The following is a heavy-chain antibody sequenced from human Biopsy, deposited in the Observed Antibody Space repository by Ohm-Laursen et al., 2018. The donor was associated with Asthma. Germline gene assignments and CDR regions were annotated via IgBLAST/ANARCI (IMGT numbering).Heavy chain of an antibody. CDR2: IYHLGNA. CDR3: ARRWRSYDSSNYYLDQ. CDR1: GGSISVSNW. J-gene: IGHJ4*02. V-gene: IGHV4-4*02. Sequence: SQTLSLTCDVSGGSISVSNWWSWVRQPPGRGLEGIGQIYHLGNANYNPSLKSRVTMSVDKSKNHFSLNLTSVTAADTAVYFCARRWRSYDSSNYYLDQWGQGTLVTVSS. D-gene: IGHD3-22*01.